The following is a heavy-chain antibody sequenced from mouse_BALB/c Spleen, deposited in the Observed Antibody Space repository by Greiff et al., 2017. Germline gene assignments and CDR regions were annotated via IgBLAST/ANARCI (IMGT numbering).Heavy chain of an antibody. Sequence: VQLQQSGPELVKPGASVKISCKASGYSFTSYYIHWVKQRPGQGLEWIGWIFPGSGNTKYNEKFKGKATLTADTSSSTAYMQLSSLTSEDSAVYFCASPLLSYAMDYWGQGTSVTVSS. CDR3: ASPLLSYAMDY. V-gene: IGHV1-66*01. CDR2: IFPGSGNT. CDR1: GYSFTSYY. D-gene: IGHD2-10*01. J-gene: IGHJ4*01.